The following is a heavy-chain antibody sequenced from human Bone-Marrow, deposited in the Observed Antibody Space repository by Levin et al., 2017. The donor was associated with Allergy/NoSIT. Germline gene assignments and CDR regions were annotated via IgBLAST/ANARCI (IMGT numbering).Heavy chain of an antibody. CDR1: GFTLSQYD. CDR3: ARGSCRDAGLLAYYYGLDV. D-gene: IGHD2-15*01. V-gene: IGHV3-48*03. Sequence: GGSLRLSCVASGFTLSQYDMIWVRQSPGKGLEWLSTISNTGTTVSFADSVKGRFTVSRDNTKKSLFLEMNSLRADDTAIYYCARGSCRDAGLLAYYYGLDVWGQGTTVSVSS. J-gene: IGHJ6*02. CDR2: ISNTGTTV.